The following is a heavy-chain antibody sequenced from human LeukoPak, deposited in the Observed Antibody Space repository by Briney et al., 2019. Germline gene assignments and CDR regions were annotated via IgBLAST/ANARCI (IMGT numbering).Heavy chain of an antibody. V-gene: IGHV1-18*01. CDR2: ISAYNGNT. CDR1: GYTFTSYG. CDR3: ARDRYDSSGYYYGRGSVVIDY. Sequence: GASVKVSCKASGYTFTSYGISWVRQAPGQGLEWMGWISAYNGNTNYAQKLQGRVTMTTDTSTSTAYMELRSLRSDDTAVYYCARDRYDSSGYYYGRGSVVIDYWGQGTLVTVSS. J-gene: IGHJ4*02. D-gene: IGHD3-22*01.